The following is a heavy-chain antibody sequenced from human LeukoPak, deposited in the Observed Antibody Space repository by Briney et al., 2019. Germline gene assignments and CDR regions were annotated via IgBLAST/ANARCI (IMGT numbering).Heavy chain of an antibody. CDR1: GGSISSSSYY. CDR3: ARDEGSAYPFDY. V-gene: IGHV4-39*07. D-gene: IGHD3-22*01. CDR2: IYYSGST. J-gene: IGHJ4*02. Sequence: SETLSLTCTVSGGSISSSSYYWGWIRQPPGKGLEWIGSIYYSGSTYYNPSLKSRVTISVDTSKNQFSLNLNSVTATDTAVYFCARDEGSAYPFDYWGQGTLVTVSS.